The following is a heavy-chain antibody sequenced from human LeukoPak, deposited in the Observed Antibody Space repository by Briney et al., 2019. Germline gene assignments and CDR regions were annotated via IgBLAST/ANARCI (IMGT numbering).Heavy chain of an antibody. V-gene: IGHV1-69*13. CDR2: IIPIFGTA. Sequence: SVKVSCKASGGTFSSYAISRVRQAPGQRLEWMGGIIPIFGTANYAQKFQGRVTITADESTSTAYMELSSLRSEDTAVYYCARDRVDYDSSGYYYFVIKDYWGQGTLVTVSS. J-gene: IGHJ4*02. CDR1: GGTFSSYA. D-gene: IGHD3-22*01. CDR3: ARDRVDYDSSGYYYFVIKDY.